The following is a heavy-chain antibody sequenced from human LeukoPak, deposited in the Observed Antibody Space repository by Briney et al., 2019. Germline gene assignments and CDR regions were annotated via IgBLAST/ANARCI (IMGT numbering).Heavy chain of an antibody. Sequence: SEALSLTCAVYGGSFSGYYWSWIRQPPGKGLEWIGEINHSGNTNYNPSLKSRVTISVDTSKNQFSLKLSSVTAADTAVYHCASLRYYYDSSGSRPVDYWGQGTLVTVSS. V-gene: IGHV4-34*01. CDR1: GGSFSGYY. J-gene: IGHJ4*02. D-gene: IGHD3-22*01. CDR2: INHSGNT. CDR3: ASLRYYYDSSGSRPVDY.